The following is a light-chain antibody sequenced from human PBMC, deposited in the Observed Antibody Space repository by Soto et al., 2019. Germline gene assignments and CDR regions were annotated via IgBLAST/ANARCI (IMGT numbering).Light chain of an antibody. V-gene: IGLV2-14*01. CDR3: SSYTSSDTLA. CDR2: EVS. Sequence: QSVLTQPASVSGSPGQSITISCTGTTSDVGLYNYVSWYQQHPGKAPKLMISEVSNRPSGVSNRFSGSKSGNTASLTISGLQAEDEADYYCSSYTSSDTLAFGAGTKLTV. CDR1: TSDVGLYNY. J-gene: IGLJ2*01.